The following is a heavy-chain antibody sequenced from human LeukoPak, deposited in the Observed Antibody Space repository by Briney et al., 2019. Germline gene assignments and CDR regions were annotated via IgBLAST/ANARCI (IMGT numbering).Heavy chain of an antibody. CDR1: GFTFNSYA. J-gene: IGHJ4*02. D-gene: IGHD1-7*01. CDR3: ARWDIRGTAHQLDN. V-gene: IGHV3-23*01. CDR2: IGGSGSST. Sequence: PGGSLRLSCAASGFTFNSYAMSWVRQAPGKGLEWVSAIGGSGSSTYYTDSVKGRFTISRDNSKNTLYLQMNSLRAEDTAVYYCARWDIRGTAHQLDNWGQGTLVTVSS.